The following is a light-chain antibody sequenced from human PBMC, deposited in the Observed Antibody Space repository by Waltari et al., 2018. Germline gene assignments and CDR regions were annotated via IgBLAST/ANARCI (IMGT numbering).Light chain of an antibody. CDR3: QQANTFPYT. Sequence: DIKMTQSPASVSASVGDRFTITSRASQDVSNWLAWYQQKPGKAPKFLIYAASSLQRGVPSRFSGSGSGTDFTLTISSLQPDDFATYYCQQANTFPYTFGQGTKVEIK. CDR2: AAS. V-gene: IGKV1-12*01. CDR1: QDVSNW. J-gene: IGKJ2*01.